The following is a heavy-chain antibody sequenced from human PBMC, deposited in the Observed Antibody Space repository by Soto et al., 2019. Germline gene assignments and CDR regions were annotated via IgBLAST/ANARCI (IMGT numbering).Heavy chain of an antibody. CDR1: GFTFSSYG. Sequence: QVQLVESGGGVVQPGRSLRLSCAASGFTFSSYGMHWVRQAPGKGLEWVAVIWYDGSNKYYADSVKGRFTISRDNSKNTLYLQMNSLRAEDTAVYYYARAYQLSYYYYGMDVWGQGTTVTVSS. D-gene: IGHD2-2*01. CDR2: IWYDGSNK. V-gene: IGHV3-33*01. J-gene: IGHJ6*02. CDR3: ARAYQLSYYYYGMDV.